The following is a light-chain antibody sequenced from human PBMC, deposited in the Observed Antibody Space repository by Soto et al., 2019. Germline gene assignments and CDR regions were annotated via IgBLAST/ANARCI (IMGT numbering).Light chain of an antibody. CDR2: EDI. CDR3: CSYAGGASVV. J-gene: IGLJ2*01. CDR1: SSDNGRYNL. Sequence: QSVLTQPASVSGSPGQSITISCTGTSSDNGRYNLVSWYQQHPGKAPKLMIYEDIERPSGVSNRFSGSKSGNTASLTISGLQTEDEADYYCCSYAGGASVVFGGGTKLTVL. V-gene: IGLV2-23*01.